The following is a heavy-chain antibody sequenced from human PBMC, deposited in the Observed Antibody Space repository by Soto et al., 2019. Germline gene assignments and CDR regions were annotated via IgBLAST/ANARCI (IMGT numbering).Heavy chain of an antibody. CDR1: GYSFTSYW. CDR3: ARSYSLSNWFDP. V-gene: IGHV5-51*01. D-gene: IGHD1-26*01. CDR2: IYPGDFDT. J-gene: IGHJ5*02. Sequence: GESLKISCQGSGYSFTSYWIGWVRQVPGKGLEWMGIIYPGDFDTRYSPSFQGQVTISADKSISTAYLQWSSLKASDTAMYYCARSYSLSNWFDPWGQGTLVTVSS.